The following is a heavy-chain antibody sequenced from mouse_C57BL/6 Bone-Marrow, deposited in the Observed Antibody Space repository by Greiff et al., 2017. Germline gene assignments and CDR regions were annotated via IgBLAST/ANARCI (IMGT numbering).Heavy chain of an antibody. V-gene: IGHV1-81*01. CDR2: IYPRSGNT. CDR1: GYTFTSYG. D-gene: IGHD2-5*01. CDR3: ARAYYSNPRAMDY. J-gene: IGHJ4*01. Sequence: VKLMESGAELARPGASVKLSCKASGYTFTSYGISWVKQRTGQGLEWIGEIYPRSGNTYYNEKFKGKATLTADKSSSTAYMELRSLTSEDSAVYFCARAYYSNPRAMDYWGQGTSVTVSS.